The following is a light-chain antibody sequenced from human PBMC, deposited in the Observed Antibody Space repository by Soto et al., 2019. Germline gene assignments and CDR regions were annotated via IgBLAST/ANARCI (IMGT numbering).Light chain of an antibody. CDR3: QQCGSSRRT. J-gene: IGKJ1*01. CDR2: GAS. V-gene: IGKV3-20*01. CDR1: QNNENY. Sequence: VLTRSPDSLAVSLGERATINCKSSQNNENYLAWYRQRPGQAPRLLIYGASTRATGTPDRISGSGSGTDFTLTISRLEPEDFAVYYCQQCGSSRRTFGQGTKVDIK.